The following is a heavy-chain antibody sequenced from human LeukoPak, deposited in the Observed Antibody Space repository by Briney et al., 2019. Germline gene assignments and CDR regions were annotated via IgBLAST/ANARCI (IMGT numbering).Heavy chain of an antibody. V-gene: IGHV1-46*01. D-gene: IGHD6-19*01. CDR1: GYTFTSYY. CDR3: AKDGGIAVAGTYYSPMDV. CDR2: INPSGGST. Sequence: ASVKVSCKASGYTFTSYYMHLVRQAPGQGLEWMGIINPSGGSTSYAQKFQGRVTMTRDTSTSTVYMELSSLRSEDTAVYYCAKDGGIAVAGTYYSPMDVWGQGATVTVSS. J-gene: IGHJ6*02.